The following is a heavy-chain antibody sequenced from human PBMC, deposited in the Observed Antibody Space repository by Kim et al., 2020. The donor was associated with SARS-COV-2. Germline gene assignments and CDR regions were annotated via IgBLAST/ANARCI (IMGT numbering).Heavy chain of an antibody. V-gene: IGHV3-23*01. Sequence: GGSLRLSCAASGFTFSSYAMSWVRQAPGKGLEWVSAISGSGGSTYYADSVKGRFTISRDNSKNTLYLQMNSLRAEETAVYYCAKDRGSPGRWFMIGFWFGPWGQGNLVTVSS. J-gene: IGHJ5*02. D-gene: IGHD3-16*01. CDR3: AKDRGSPGRWFMIGFWFGP. CDR2: ISGSGGST. CDR1: GFTFSSYA.